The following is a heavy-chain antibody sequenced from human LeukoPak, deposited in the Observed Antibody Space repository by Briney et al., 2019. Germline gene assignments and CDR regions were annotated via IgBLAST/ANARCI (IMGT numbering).Heavy chain of an antibody. CDR3: ARRGRYKFDY. CDR2: IYYSGST. J-gene: IGHJ4*02. Sequence: SETLSLTCTVSGGSLSSSSYYWGWIRQPPGKGLEWIGSIYYSGSTYFNPSLKSRVTISVDMSKNHFSLKLSSVTAADTAVYYCARRGRYKFDYWGQGTLVTVSS. D-gene: IGHD1-26*01. CDR1: GGSLSSSSYY. V-gene: IGHV4-39*02.